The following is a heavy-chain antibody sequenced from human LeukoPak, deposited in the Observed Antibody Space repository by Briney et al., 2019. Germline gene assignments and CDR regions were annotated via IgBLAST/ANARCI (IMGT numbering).Heavy chain of an antibody. D-gene: IGHD5-24*01. CDR1: GFPFSSYG. Sequence: GGSLRLFCAASGFPFSSYGMTWVRQAPGKGLEWLSTISGSGISTYYADSVKGRFTISRDNSKNTLYLQMNSLRAEDTAVYYCARMIGDGYNQDGDYWGQGTLVTVSS. V-gene: IGHV3-23*01. J-gene: IGHJ4*02. CDR3: ARMIGDGYNQDGDY. CDR2: ISGSGIST.